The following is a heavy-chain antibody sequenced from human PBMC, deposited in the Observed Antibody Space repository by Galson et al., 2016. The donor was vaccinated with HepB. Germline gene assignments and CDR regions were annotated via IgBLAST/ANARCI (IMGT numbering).Heavy chain of an antibody. CDR2: IDGDGSST. Sequence: SLRLSCAASGFTFSRYWMHWVRQAPGKGLVWVSRIDGDGSSTTYADSVKGRFTISRDNAKNTVHLQMNSLRAEDTAGYYCVREDYGPDPIYYYYYGLDVWGPGTPVTVSS. V-gene: IGHV3-74*01. D-gene: IGHD4-17*01. CDR1: GFTFSRYW. J-gene: IGHJ6*02. CDR3: VREDYGPDPIYYYYYGLDV.